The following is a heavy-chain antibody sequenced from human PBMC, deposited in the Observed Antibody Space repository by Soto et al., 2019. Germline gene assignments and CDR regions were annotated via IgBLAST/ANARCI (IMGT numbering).Heavy chain of an antibody. J-gene: IGHJ4*02. CDR3: ARGRGSIAAAGIFDY. V-gene: IGHV4-34*01. CDR2: INHSGST. CDR1: GGSFSGYY. Sequence: SETLSLTCAVYGGSFSGYYWSWIRQPPGKGLEWIGEINHSGSTNYNPSLKSRVTISVDTSKNQFSLKLSSVTAADTAVYYCARGRGSIAAAGIFDYWGQGTLVTVSS. D-gene: IGHD6-13*01.